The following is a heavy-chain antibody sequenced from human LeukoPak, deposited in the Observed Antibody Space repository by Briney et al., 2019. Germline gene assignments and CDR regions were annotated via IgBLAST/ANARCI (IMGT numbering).Heavy chain of an antibody. CDR3: ASGRVYYYDSSGYPSYYFDY. CDR1: GFTFSSYA. J-gene: IGHJ4*02. CDR2: IYHSGST. D-gene: IGHD3-22*01. Sequence: LRLSCAASGFTFSSYAMSWVRQAPGKGLEWIGYIYHSGSTYYNPSLKSRVTISVDRSKNQFSLKLSSVTAADTAVYYCASGRVYYYDSSGYPSYYFDYWGQGTLVTVSS. V-gene: IGHV4-30-2*01.